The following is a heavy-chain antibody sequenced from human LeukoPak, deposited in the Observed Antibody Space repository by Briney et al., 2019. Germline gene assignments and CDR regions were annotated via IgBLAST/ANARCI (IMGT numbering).Heavy chain of an antibody. V-gene: IGHV4-4*07. CDR3: ARESTVTRPFDY. D-gene: IGHD4-17*01. Sequence: SETLSLTCTVSGGSISSYYWSWIRQPAGKGLEWIGRIYSSGSTNYNPSLKSRVTMSVDTSKNQFSLKVTSVTAADTAVYYCARESTVTRPFDYWGQGTLVTVSS. CDR1: GGSISSYY. J-gene: IGHJ4*02. CDR2: IYSSGST.